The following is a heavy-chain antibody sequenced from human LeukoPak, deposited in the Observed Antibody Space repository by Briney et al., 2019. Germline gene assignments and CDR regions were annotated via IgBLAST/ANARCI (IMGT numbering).Heavy chain of an antibody. Sequence: GGSLRLSCAASGFTFSSYGMTWVRQAPGKGLEWVSGISGNGGGTYYADSVKGRFTISRDNSKNTLYLQMNSLRAEDTAVYYCAKRIVVVIDAFDILGQGTMVTVSS. V-gene: IGHV3-23*01. J-gene: IGHJ3*02. D-gene: IGHD3-22*01. CDR1: GFTFSSYG. CDR3: AKRIVVVIDAFDI. CDR2: ISGNGGGT.